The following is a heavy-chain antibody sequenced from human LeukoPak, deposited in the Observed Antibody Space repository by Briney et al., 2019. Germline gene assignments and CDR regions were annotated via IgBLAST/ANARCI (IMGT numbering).Heavy chain of an antibody. V-gene: IGHV3-23*01. CDR2: ISGSGGST. D-gene: IGHD3-16*01. J-gene: IGHJ4*02. CDR3: AKDRGFMITFGGVSF. Sequence: GGSLRLSCAASGFTFSSYAMSWVRQAPGKGLEWVSAISGSGGSTYYADSVKGRFTISRDNSKNTLYLQMNSLRAEDTAVYYCAKDRGFMITFGGVSFGGQGTLVTVSS. CDR1: GFTFSSYA.